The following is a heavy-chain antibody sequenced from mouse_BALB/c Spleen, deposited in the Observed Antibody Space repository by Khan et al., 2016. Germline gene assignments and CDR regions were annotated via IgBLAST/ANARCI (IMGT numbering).Heavy chain of an antibody. J-gene: IGHJ2*01. V-gene: IGHV1S135*01. CDR3: AREGITTVVEKGLDY. CDR2: IDPYNGGN. CDR1: GYAFTSYN. Sequence: VQLQQPGPELVKPGASVKVSCKASGYAFTSYNMYWVKQSHGKSLEWIGYIDPYNGGNNYNQKSKGKATLTVDKSSSTVYMQLNSLTSEDSAVYYCAREGITTVVEKGLDYWGQGTTLTVSS. D-gene: IGHD1-1*01.